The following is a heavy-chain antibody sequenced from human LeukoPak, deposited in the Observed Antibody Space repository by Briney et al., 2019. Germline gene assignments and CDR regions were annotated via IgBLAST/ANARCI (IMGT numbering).Heavy chain of an antibody. CDR1: GGSISSYY. CDR3: ARGSSSGRSGHDAFDI. D-gene: IGHD3-10*01. Sequence: SSETLSLTCTVSGGSISSYYWSWIRQPAGKGLEWIGRIYTSGSTNYNPSLKSRVTISVDTSKNQFSLKLSSVTAADTAVYYCARGSSSGRSGHDAFDIWGQGTMVTVSS. CDR2: IYTSGST. J-gene: IGHJ3*02. V-gene: IGHV4-4*07.